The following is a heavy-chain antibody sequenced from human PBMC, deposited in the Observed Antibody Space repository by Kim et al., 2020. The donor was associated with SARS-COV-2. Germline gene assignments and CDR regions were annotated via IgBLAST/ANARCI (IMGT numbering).Heavy chain of an antibody. V-gene: IGHV1-2*02. J-gene: IGHJ6*02. Sequence: QKFQGRVTMTRDTSISTAYMELSRLRSDDTAVYYCARGGPLPQLRYGMDVWGQGTTVTVSS. D-gene: IGHD2-21*02. CDR3: ARGGPLPQLRYGMDV.